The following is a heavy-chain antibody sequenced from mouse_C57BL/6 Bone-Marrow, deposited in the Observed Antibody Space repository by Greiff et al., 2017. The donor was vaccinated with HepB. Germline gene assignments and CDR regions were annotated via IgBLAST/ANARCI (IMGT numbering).Heavy chain of an antibody. V-gene: IGHV1-55*01. CDR2: IYPGSGST. CDR1: GYTFTSYW. Sequence: QVQLQQPGAELVKPGASVKMSCKASGYTFTSYWITWVKQRPGQGLEWIGDIYPGSGSTNYNEKFKSKATLTVDTSSSTAYMQLSSLTSEDSAVYYCARSLLWLRRGRDYWGQGTTLTVSS. CDR3: ARSLLWLRRGRDY. D-gene: IGHD2-2*01. J-gene: IGHJ2*01.